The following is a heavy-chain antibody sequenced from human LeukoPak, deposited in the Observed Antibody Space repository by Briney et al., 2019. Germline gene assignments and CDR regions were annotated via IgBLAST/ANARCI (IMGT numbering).Heavy chain of an antibody. J-gene: IGHJ4*02. CDR3: ARDAPPTYYYDSSGYFDY. Sequence: GGSLRLSCTTSGFTFSSYAMHWVRQAPGKGLEWVAVISYDGSNKYYADSVKDRFTISRDNSKNTLYLQMNSLRAEDTAVYYCARDAPPTYYYDSSGYFDYWGQGTLVTVSS. CDR2: ISYDGSNK. CDR1: GFTFSSYA. V-gene: IGHV3-30-3*01. D-gene: IGHD3-22*01.